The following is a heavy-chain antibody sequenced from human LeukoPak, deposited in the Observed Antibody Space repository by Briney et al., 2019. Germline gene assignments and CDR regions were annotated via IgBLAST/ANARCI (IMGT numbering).Heavy chain of an antibody. V-gene: IGHV1-8*01. CDR1: GYTFTSYD. Sequence: ASVKVSCKASGYTFTSYDINWVRQDTGQGLEWMGWMNPNSGNTGYAQKFQGRVTMTRNTSISTAYMELSSLRSEDTAVYYCARVFGGSYYGRTGPIDYWGQGTLVTVSS. D-gene: IGHD1-26*01. CDR3: ARVFGGSYYGRTGPIDY. CDR2: MNPNSGNT. J-gene: IGHJ4*02.